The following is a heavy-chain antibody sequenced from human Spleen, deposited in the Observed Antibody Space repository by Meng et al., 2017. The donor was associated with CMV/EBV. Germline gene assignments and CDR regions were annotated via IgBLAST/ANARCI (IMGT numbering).Heavy chain of an antibody. CDR2: IYPGNSGI. CDR3: ARHKVVGATGPYYFDY. V-gene: IGHV5-51*01. D-gene: IGHD1-26*01. J-gene: IGHJ4*02. Sequence: GESLKISCKGSGYRFASYWIGWVRQMPGKGLEWMGIIYPGNSGIRYSPSFQGQVTISADKSISTAYLQWSSLKASDTAMYYCARHKVVGATGPYYFDYWGQGTLVTVSS. CDR1: GYRFASYW.